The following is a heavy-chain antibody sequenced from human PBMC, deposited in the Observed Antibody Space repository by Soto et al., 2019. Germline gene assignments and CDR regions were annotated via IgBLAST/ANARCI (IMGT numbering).Heavy chain of an antibody. Sequence: VLLDQSGAEVKKPGSSVKVSCKTSGGTFSNFAISWVRLAPGQGLEWMGVIIPKFSAPTYAQKFQGRVMITADESTSTAFMELSSLRSEDTAVYFCGRDRVMRGNSYYYGMDVWGQGTTVIVSS. CDR1: GGTFSNFA. CDR3: GRDRVMRGNSYYYGMDV. CDR2: IIPKFSAP. J-gene: IGHJ6*02. D-gene: IGHD2-21*01. V-gene: IGHV1-69*12.